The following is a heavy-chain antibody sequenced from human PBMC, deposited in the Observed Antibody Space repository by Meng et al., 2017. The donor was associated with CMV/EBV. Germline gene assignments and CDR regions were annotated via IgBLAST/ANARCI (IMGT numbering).Heavy chain of an antibody. CDR1: GYTFNKHG. V-gene: IGHV1-18*01. CDR3: AKDLFSPGGNSCFDH. J-gene: IGHJ4*02. D-gene: IGHD3-16*01. Sequence: SVTVSCKASGYTFNKHGINWVRQAPGQGLEWMGWINLWNGKIESAQKFQGRITLTTDASTSTVYMELRSLTSDDTAVYYCAKDLFSPGGNSCFDHWGQGTLVTVSS. CDR2: INLWNGKI.